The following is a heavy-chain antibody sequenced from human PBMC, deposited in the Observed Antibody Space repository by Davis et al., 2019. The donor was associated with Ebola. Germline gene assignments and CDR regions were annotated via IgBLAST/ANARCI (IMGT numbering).Heavy chain of an antibody. CDR3: AQAVEGHFDH. Sequence: MPSETLSLTCAISGDSVSTKSAAWNWIRRSPSRGLEWLGRTYYRSKWYYDYALSLEGRITINPDTSKNQFSLQLNSVTPEDTAVYYCAQAVEGHFDHWGQGTLDTVSS. D-gene: IGHD2-15*01. CDR1: GDSVSTKSAA. CDR2: TYYRSKWYY. V-gene: IGHV6-1*01. J-gene: IGHJ4*02.